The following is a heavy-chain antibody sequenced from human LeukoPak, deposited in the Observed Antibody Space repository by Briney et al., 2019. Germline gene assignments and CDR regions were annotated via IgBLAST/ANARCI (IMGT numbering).Heavy chain of an antibody. Sequence: GESLKISCKGSGYSFTSYWIGWVRQMPGKGLEWMGIIYPGDSDTRYSPSFQGQVTISADKSISTAYLQWSSLKASDTAMYYCARLEGGMVRGVIIPPKLDYWGQGTLVTVSS. CDR2: IYPGDSDT. CDR3: ARLEGGMVRGVIIPPKLDY. V-gene: IGHV5-51*01. CDR1: GYSFTSYW. J-gene: IGHJ4*02. D-gene: IGHD3-10*01.